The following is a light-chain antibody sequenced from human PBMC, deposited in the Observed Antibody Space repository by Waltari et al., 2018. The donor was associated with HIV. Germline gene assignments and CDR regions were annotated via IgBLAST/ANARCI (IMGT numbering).Light chain of an antibody. V-gene: IGKV3-15*01. Sequence: VLTQSPATLSVSPGEGATLSCRASQNIGNNLAWFQQKLGQAPRVLMYTASVRATGIPARFTGGGSGTDFTLTISSLQPEDVAIYYWQQYSSWPLTFGGGTKVEI. J-gene: IGKJ4*01. CDR3: QQYSSWPLT. CDR2: TAS. CDR1: QNIGNN.